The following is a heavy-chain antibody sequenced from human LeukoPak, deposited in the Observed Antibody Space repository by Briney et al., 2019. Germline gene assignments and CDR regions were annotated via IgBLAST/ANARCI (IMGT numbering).Heavy chain of an antibody. CDR1: GFTFSSYA. V-gene: IGHV3-23*01. Sequence: SGGSLRLSCAASGFTFSSYAMSWVRQAPGKGLEWVSAISGSGGSTYYAGSVKGRFTISRDNSKNTLYLQMNSLRAEDTAVYYCAKSETILGNGVRTLYGSGSPFDYWGQGTLVTVSS. J-gene: IGHJ4*02. D-gene: IGHD3-10*01. CDR2: ISGSGGST. CDR3: AKSETILGNGVRTLYGSGSPFDY.